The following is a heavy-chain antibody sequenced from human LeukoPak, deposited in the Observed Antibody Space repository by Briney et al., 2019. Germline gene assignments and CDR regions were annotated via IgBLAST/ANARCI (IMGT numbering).Heavy chain of an antibody. J-gene: IGHJ6*02. CDR1: GFTFSSHT. V-gene: IGHV3-64*01. CDR2: ISSNGGST. CDR3: AREAKNYYGMDV. Sequence: GGSLRLSCAASGFTFSSHTMHWVRQAPGKGLEYVSAISSNGGSTYYANSVKGRFTISRDNSKNTLYLQMGSQRAEDMAVYYCAREAKNYYGMDVWGQGTTVTVSS.